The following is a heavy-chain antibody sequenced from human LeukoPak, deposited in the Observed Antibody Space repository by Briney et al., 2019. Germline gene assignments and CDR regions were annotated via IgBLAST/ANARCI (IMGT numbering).Heavy chain of an antibody. Sequence: PGGSLRLSCAASGFTFSSYWMSWVRQAPGKGLEWVAFIRYDGSNKYYADSVKGRFTISRDDSKSTLQMNSLRVEDTAVYYCAKEGGYMYDYVGGSDYRGQGTLVTVSS. CDR3: AKEGGYMYDYVGGSDY. V-gene: IGHV3-30*02. CDR1: GFTFSSYW. CDR2: IRYDGSNK. D-gene: IGHD3-16*01. J-gene: IGHJ4*02.